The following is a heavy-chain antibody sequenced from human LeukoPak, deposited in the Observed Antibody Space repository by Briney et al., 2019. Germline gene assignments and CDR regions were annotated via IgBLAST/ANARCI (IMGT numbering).Heavy chain of an antibody. Sequence: QPGGSLRLSCAASGFTVSSNYMNWVRQAPGKGLEWVSYISHTGSTMSHADSVKGRFTISRDNAKNTLYLQLNSLRGEDTAVYYCARDRYPSAREFDYWGQGTLVAVSS. V-gene: IGHV3-48*04. CDR1: GFTVSSNY. D-gene: IGHD1-1*01. CDR3: ARDRYPSAREFDY. CDR2: ISHTGSTM. J-gene: IGHJ4*02.